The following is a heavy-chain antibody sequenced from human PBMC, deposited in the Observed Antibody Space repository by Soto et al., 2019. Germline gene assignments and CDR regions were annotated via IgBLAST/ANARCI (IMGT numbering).Heavy chain of an antibody. CDR2: INAGNGNT. V-gene: IGHV1-3*01. D-gene: IGHD6-13*01. J-gene: IGHJ4*02. Sequence: ASVKVSCKASGYTFTSYAMHWVRQAPGQRLEWMGWINAGNGNTKYSQKFQGRVTITRDTSASTAYMELSRLRSEDTAVYYCASLIAAAGSDDYWGQGTLVTVSS. CDR1: GYTFTSYA. CDR3: ASLIAAAGSDDY.